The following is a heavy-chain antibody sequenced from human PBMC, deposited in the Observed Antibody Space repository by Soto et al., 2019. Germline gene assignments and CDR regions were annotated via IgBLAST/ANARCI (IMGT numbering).Heavy chain of an antibody. CDR3: ARDGDVNTGFGKDY. CDR1: GFTFSSYG. D-gene: IGHD3-16*01. CDR2: IWHDGGNK. Sequence: LRLSCAASGFTFSSYGMHWVRQAPGKGLEWVAFIWHDGGNKFYAESVKGRFTISRDNSKNTLYLQMTSLSAEDTAMYYCARDGDVNTGFGKDYWGQGTLVTVSS. V-gene: IGHV3-33*01. J-gene: IGHJ4*02.